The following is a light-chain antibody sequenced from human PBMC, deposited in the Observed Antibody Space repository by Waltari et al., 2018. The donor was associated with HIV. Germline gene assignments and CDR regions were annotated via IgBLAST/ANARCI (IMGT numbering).Light chain of an antibody. CDR2: STN. CDR1: SGSVSTSYY. V-gene: IGLV8-61*01. J-gene: IGLJ2*01. Sequence: QTVVTQEPSFSVSPGGTVTLTCGLSSGSVSTSYYPSWYQQTPGQAPRTLIYSTNTRPSGVPDRFSGSILGNKAALTITGAQADDESDYYCVLYMGRGISLFGGGTKLTVL. CDR3: VLYMGRGISL.